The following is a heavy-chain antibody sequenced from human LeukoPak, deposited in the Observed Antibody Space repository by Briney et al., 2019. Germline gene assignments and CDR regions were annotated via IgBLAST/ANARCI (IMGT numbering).Heavy chain of an antibody. J-gene: IGHJ4*02. CDR2: IYSSGST. Sequence: PSETLSLTCTVSGGSISSYYWSWIRQPAGKGLEWIGRIYSSGSTNYNPSLKSRVTISLDTSKNQFSLKLSSVTATDTAVYYCARGHCATTSCYSRYWGQGTLVTVS. D-gene: IGHD2-2*01. CDR3: ARGHCATTSCYSRY. V-gene: IGHV4-4*07. CDR1: GGSISSYY.